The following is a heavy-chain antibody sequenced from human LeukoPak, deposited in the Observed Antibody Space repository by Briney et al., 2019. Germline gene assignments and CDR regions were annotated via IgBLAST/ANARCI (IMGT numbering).Heavy chain of an antibody. D-gene: IGHD3-22*01. CDR3: ARDVEGDYYDSSGYYYSFDP. CDR1: GGTFSSYA. V-gene: IGHV1-2*02. Sequence: VASVKVSCKASGGTFSSYAISWVRQAPGQGLEWMGWINPNSGGTNYAQKFQGRVTMTRDTSISTAYMELSRLRSDDTAVYYCARDVEGDYYDSSGYYYSFDPWGQGTLVTVSS. J-gene: IGHJ5*02. CDR2: INPNSGGT.